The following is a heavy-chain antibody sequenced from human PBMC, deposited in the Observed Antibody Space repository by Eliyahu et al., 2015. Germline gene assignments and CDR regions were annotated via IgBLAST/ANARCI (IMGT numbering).Heavy chain of an antibody. D-gene: IGHD3-3*01. CDR1: GXSFXNXHG. CDR2: ISFSSSTI. Sequence: DVHLVESGGDLARPGGSXRXSCSASGXSFXNXHGMNWVRQAPGRGLEWVSFISFSSSTIYYADSAKGRFTISRDNARNLLYLQMNSLRVEDTAVYYCARDRGVTTSLALDVWGQGTMITVSS. V-gene: IGHV3-48*01. CDR3: ARDRGVTTSLALDV. J-gene: IGHJ3*01.